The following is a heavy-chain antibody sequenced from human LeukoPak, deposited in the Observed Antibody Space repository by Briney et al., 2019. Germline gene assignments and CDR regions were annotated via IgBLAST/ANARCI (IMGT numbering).Heavy chain of an antibody. V-gene: IGHV1-8*01. D-gene: IGHD2-2*01. J-gene: IGHJ4*02. CDR2: MNPNSGNT. CDR1: GYTFTSYD. CDR3: ARVIGYCSSTSCSYYFDY. Sequence: GASVKVSCKASGYTFTSYDINWVRQATGQGLEWMGWMNPNSGNTGCAQKFQGRVTMTRNTSISTAYMELSSLRSEDTGVYYCARVIGYCSSTSCSYYFDYWGQGTLVTVSS.